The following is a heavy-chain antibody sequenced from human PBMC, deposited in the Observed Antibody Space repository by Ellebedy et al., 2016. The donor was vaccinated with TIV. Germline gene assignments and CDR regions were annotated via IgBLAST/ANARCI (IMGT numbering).Heavy chain of an antibody. CDR1: GTVIRRFY. V-gene: IGHV4-4*08. Sequence: MPSETLSLTCSVSGTVIRRFYWSWIRQPPGKGLEWIGDIYSSQSTNYHPSLKSRVTISVDTSENQFSLKLSSVTAADTAVYYCARHPAYDSVWGSREDFWGQGTLVTVSS. CDR3: ARHPAYDSVWGSREDF. D-gene: IGHD3-16*01. CDR2: IYSSQST. J-gene: IGHJ4*02.